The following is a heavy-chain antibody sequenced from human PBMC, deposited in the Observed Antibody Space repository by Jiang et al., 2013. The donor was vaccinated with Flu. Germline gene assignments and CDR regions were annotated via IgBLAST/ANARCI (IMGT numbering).Heavy chain of an antibody. D-gene: IGHD3-10*01. CDR3: AHSQSLWFGVLPFDY. Sequence: KPTQTLTLTCTFSGFSLSTSGVGVGWIRQPPGKALEWLALIYWDDDKRYSPSLKSRLTITKDTSKNQVVLTMTNMDPVDTATYYCAHSQSLWFGVLPFDYVGPGTLVTVSS. CDR2: IYWDDDK. CDR1: GFSLSTSGVG. V-gene: IGHV2-5*02. J-gene: IGHJ4*03.